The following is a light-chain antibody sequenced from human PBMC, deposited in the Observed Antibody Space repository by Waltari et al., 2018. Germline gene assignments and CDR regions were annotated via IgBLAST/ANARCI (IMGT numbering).Light chain of an antibody. V-gene: IGKV4-1*01. CDR3: QQYYSSLWT. J-gene: IGKJ1*01. CDR2: WAS. CDR1: QSVLYSSSNKNY. Sequence: DIVMTQSPDSLAVSLGERATINCKSRQSVLYSSSNKNYLAWYQQKPGQPPKLLIYWASTRESGVPDRFSDSGSGTDFTLTISSLQAEDVAVYYCQQYYSSLWTFGQGTKVEIK.